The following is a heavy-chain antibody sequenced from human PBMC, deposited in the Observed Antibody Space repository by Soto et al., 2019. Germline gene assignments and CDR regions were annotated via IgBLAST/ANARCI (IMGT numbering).Heavy chain of an antibody. J-gene: IGHJ3*02. CDR2: ISSSSSYI. Sequence: GGSLRLSCAASGFTFSSYGMNWVRQAPGKGLEWVSSISSSSSYIYYADSVKGRFTISRDNAKNSLYLQMNSLRAEDTAVYYCARFRVDLYCSSTSGPSDDAFDIWGKGTMVTASS. CDR1: GFTFSSYG. D-gene: IGHD2-2*01. V-gene: IGHV3-21*01. CDR3: ARFRVDLYCSSTSGPSDDAFDI.